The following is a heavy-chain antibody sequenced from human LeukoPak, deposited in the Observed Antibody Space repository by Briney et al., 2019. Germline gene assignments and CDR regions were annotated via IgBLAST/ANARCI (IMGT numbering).Heavy chain of an antibody. D-gene: IGHD4-17*01. Sequence: GGSLRLSCAASGFTFSSYEMNWVRQAPGKGLEWVSYISSSGSTIYYADSVKGRFTISRDNAKNSLYLQMNSLRAEDTAVYYCAGDGMTTVIPFDYWGQGTLVTVSS. J-gene: IGHJ4*02. CDR3: AGDGMTTVIPFDY. CDR1: GFTFSSYE. CDR2: ISSSGSTI. V-gene: IGHV3-48*03.